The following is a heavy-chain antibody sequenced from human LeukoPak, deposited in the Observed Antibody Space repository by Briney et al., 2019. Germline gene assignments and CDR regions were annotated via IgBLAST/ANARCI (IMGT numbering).Heavy chain of an antibody. CDR1: GFTFSSYA. V-gene: IGHV3-30-3*01. Sequence: PGGTLRLSCAASGFTFSSYAMYWVRHAPGKGLEWVVVISHDGNKKDYTDSVKGRFTISRDNSKNTLYLQMNSLRPEDTAVYYCARGGDGYNAVYYYGMDVWGQGTTITVSS. J-gene: IGHJ6*02. CDR2: ISHDGNKK. D-gene: IGHD5-24*01. CDR3: ARGGDGYNAVYYYGMDV.